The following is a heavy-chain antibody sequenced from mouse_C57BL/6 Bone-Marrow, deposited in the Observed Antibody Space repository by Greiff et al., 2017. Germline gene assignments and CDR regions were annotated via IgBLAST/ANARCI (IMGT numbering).Heavy chain of an antibody. V-gene: IGHV5-9-1*02. Sequence: EVNLVESGEGLVKPGGSLKLSCAASGFTFSSYAMSWVRQTPEKRLEWVAYISSGGDYIYYADTVKGRFTISRDNARNTLYLQMSSLKSEDTAMYYCTRDITTVRYFDVWGTGTTVTVSS. J-gene: IGHJ1*03. CDR1: GFTFSSYA. CDR3: TRDITTVRYFDV. D-gene: IGHD1-1*01. CDR2: ISSGGDYI.